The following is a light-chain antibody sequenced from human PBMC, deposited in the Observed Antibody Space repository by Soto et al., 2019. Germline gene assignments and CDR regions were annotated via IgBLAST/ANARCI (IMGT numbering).Light chain of an antibody. Sequence: DIQMTQSPSTLSGSVGDRVTITCRASQTISSWLAWYQQKPGKAPKLLIYAASTLQSGVPSRFGGSGSGTHFTLTISSLQPEDFATYYCQQSHTSPYTFGQGTKVDIK. J-gene: IGKJ2*01. CDR3: QQSHTSPYT. V-gene: IGKV1-5*01. CDR1: QTISSW. CDR2: AAS.